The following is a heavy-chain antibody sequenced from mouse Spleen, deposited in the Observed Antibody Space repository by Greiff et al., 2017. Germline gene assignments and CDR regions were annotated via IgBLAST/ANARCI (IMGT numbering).Heavy chain of an antibody. V-gene: IGHV5-15*02. CDR1: GFPFSDYR. CDR2: ICNLAYSI. D-gene: IGHD2-1*01. CDR3: ARHEEKPGNYGGLAWFAY. Sequence: EVQGVESGGGLVQPGGSRKLSRPDSGFPFSDYRMAWVRQAPGKGPEWVAFICNLAYSIYFADTVTGRFTISRENDKNTLYLEMSSLRTEDTAMYYCARHEEKPGNYGGLAWFAYWGQGTLVTVSA. J-gene: IGHJ3*01.